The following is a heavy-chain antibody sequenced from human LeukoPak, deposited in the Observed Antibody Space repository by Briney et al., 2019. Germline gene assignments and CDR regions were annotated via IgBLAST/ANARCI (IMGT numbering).Heavy chain of an antibody. Sequence: PSETLSLTCTVSDGSISSHYWSWIRQPPGKGLEWIGYIYYSGSTNYNPSLKSRVTISVDTSKNQFSLKLSSVTAADTAVYYCARVSGYYYDSTIDYWGQGTLVTVSS. V-gene: IGHV4-59*11. D-gene: IGHD3-22*01. CDR2: IYYSGST. CDR1: DGSISSHY. CDR3: ARVSGYYYDSTIDY. J-gene: IGHJ4*02.